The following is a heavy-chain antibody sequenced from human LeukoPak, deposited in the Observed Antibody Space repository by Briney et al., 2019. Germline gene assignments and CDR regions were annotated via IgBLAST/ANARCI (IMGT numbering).Heavy chain of an antibody. J-gene: IGHJ4*02. Sequence: GGSLRLSCAASGFTFSNYAMNWVRQAPGKGLEWVSLISGTGGSTYYADSVKGRFTISRDNSKNTLYVQMNNLRADDTAVYYCARATTVTVFVYWGQGTLVTVSS. CDR3: ARATTVTVFVY. D-gene: IGHD4-17*01. CDR1: GFTFSNYA. CDR2: ISGTGGST. V-gene: IGHV3-23*01.